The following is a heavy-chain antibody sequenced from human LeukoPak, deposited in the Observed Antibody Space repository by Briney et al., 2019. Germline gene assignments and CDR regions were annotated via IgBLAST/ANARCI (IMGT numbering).Heavy chain of an antibody. CDR2: IYYSGST. D-gene: IGHD5-18*01. CDR3: ARESPDTAMVTNGDYYYYYGMDV. J-gene: IGHJ6*02. CDR1: GGSISSGGYY. V-gene: IGHV4-31*03. Sequence: SETLSLTCTVSGGSISSGGYYWSWIRQHPGKGLEWIGYIYYSGSTYYNPSLKSRVTISVDTSKNQFSLKLSSVTAADTAVYYCARESPDTAMVTNGDYYYYYGMDVWGQGTTVTVSS.